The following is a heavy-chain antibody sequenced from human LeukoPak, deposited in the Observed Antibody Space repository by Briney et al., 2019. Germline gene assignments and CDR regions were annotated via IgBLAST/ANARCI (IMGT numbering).Heavy chain of an antibody. CDR1: GFTFRNHW. CDR2: ISSDGSST. D-gene: IGHD6-6*01. V-gene: IGHV3-74*03. CDR3: ARDQRVTGRPDIDY. Sequence: GGSLRLSCAASGFTFRNHWMHWVRQTPGKGLVWVSRISSDGSSTTYADSVKGRFTISRDNAKNTLYLQMNNLRAEDTATYYCARDQRVTGRPDIDYWGQGTLVIVSS. J-gene: IGHJ4*02.